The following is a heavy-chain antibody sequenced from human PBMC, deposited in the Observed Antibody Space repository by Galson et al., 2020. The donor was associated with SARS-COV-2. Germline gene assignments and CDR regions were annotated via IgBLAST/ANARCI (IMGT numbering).Heavy chain of an antibody. CDR2: IYTSGST. Sequence: SETLSLTCTVSGGSISSGSYYWSWIRQPAGKGLEWIGRIYTSGSTNYNPSLKSRVTISVDTSKNQFSLKLSSVTAADTAVYYCARDSPDCGGYYSCFYYWGQGTRSTVSS. CDR1: GGSISSGSYY. CDR3: ARDSPDCGGYYSCFYY. V-gene: IGHV4-61*02. D-gene: IGHD3-22*01. J-gene: IGHJ4*02.